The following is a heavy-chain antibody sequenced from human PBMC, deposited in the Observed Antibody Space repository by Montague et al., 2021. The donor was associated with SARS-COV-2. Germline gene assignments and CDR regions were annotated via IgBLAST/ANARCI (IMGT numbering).Heavy chain of an antibody. Sequence: SRRLFCAASGFTFSSYAMNWVRQAPGKGLEWVSVIYSGGSSTYYADSVKGRFTISRDNSKNTLYLQMNSLRAEDTAVYYCAKDVAIKHDFWSGYRYDAFDIWGQGTMVTVSS. V-gene: IGHV3-23*03. J-gene: IGHJ3*02. D-gene: IGHD3-3*01. CDR1: GFTFSSYA. CDR3: AKDVAIKHDFWSGYRYDAFDI. CDR2: IYSGGSST.